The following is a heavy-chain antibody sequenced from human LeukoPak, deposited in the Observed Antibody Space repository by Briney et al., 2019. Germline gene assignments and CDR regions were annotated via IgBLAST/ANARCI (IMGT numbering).Heavy chain of an antibody. D-gene: IGHD6-19*01. V-gene: IGHV3-21*01. CDR3: ARDIDTSGHYYFDY. CDR2: ISSSSSYI. Sequence: PGGSLRLSCAASGFTFSSYSMNWVRQAPGKGLEWVSSISSSSSYIYYADSVKGRFTISRDNSKSTLYMQMNSLRAEDTAVYYCARDIDTSGHYYFDYWGQGTLVTVSS. CDR1: GFTFSSYS. J-gene: IGHJ4*02.